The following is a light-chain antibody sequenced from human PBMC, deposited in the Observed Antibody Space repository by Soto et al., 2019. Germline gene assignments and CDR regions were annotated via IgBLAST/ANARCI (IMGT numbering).Light chain of an antibody. CDR3: CSYAGSSPML. J-gene: IGLJ2*01. CDR2: EGS. Sequence: QPASVSGSPGQSITISCTGTSSDVGSYNLVSWYQQHPGKAPKLMIYEGSKRPSGVSNRFSGSKSGNTASLTISGLQAEDEADYYCCSYAGSSPMLFGGGTKLTVL. V-gene: IGLV2-23*01. CDR1: SSDVGSYNL.